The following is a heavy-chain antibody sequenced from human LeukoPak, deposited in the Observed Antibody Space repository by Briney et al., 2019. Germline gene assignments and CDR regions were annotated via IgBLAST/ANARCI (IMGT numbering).Heavy chain of an antibody. CDR2: IYTSGST. CDR3: ARVDVFGVVSSDYYYYYMDV. J-gene: IGHJ6*03. V-gene: IGHV4-4*07. CDR1: GGSISGYY. Sequence: SETLSLTCSVSGGSISGYYWSWIRQPAGKGLEWLGRIYTSGSTNYNPSLKSRVTMSVDTSKNQFSLKLSYVTAADTAVYYCARVDVFGVVSSDYYYYYMDVWGKGTTVTVSS. D-gene: IGHD3-3*01.